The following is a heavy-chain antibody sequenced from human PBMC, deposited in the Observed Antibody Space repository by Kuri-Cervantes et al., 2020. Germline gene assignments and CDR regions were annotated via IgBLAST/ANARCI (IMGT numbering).Heavy chain of an antibody. Sequence: GESLKISCAASGFTFDDYGMSWVRQAPGKGLEWVSGINWNGGSTGYADSVKGRFTISRDNAKNTLYLQMNSLSGEDTAVYYCASGYSGSGGNEYWGQGTLVTVSS. D-gene: IGHD3-10*01. CDR2: INWNGGST. V-gene: IGHV3-20*04. CDR3: ASGYSGSGGNEY. CDR1: GFTFDDYG. J-gene: IGHJ4*02.